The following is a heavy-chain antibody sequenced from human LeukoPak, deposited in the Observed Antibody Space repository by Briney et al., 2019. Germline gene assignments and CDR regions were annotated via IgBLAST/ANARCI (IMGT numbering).Heavy chain of an antibody. CDR1: GYTFTSYG. D-gene: IGHD5-18*01. CDR3: ARVDSGYSYAGDWYFDY. Sequence: GASVKVSCKASGYTFTSYGITWVRQAPGQGLEWVGWISAYNGNTNYVQKFQGRVTVTRDTSTSTAHMELRSLKSDDTAVYYCARVDSGYSYAGDWYFDYWGQGTLVTVSS. V-gene: IGHV1-18*01. J-gene: IGHJ4*02. CDR2: ISAYNGNT.